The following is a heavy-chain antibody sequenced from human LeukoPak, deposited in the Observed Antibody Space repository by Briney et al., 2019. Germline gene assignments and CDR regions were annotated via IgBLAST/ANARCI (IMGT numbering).Heavy chain of an antibody. D-gene: IGHD2-2*01. J-gene: IGHJ6*02. CDR2: ISYDGSKK. Sequence: PGGSLRLSCAASGFTFSSHGMHWVRQAPGKGLEWVAVISYDGSKKYYGDSVKGRFTISRDNSKNTLFLQMNSLRAEDRAVYYCAKGNKVPTVINYYGMDVWGQGTTVTVSS. V-gene: IGHV3-30*18. CDR1: GFTFSSHG. CDR3: AKGNKVPTVINYYGMDV.